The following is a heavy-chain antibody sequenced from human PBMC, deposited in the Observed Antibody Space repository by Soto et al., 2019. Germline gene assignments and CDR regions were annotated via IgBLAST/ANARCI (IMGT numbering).Heavy chain of an antibody. CDR3: ARGGGDYGVYGGYFDL. CDR2: IIPIFGTA. J-gene: IGHJ2*01. D-gene: IGHD4-17*01. V-gene: IGHV1-69*01. Sequence: QVQLVQSGAEVKKPGSSVKVSCKASGGTFSSYAIIWVRQTPGQGLEWMGGIIPIFGTANYAQKFQGRVTITAVESTSTAYMELSSLRSEDTAVYYCARGGGDYGVYGGYFDLWGRGTMVTVSS. CDR1: GGTFSSYA.